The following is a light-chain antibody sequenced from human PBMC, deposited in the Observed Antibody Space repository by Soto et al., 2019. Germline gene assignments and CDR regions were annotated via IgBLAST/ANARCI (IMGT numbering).Light chain of an antibody. J-gene: IGKJ5*01. CDR1: QSVDSNY. CDR3: QQYGTPRSVT. Sequence: EIVLTQSPGTLSLSPGEEATLSSRSSQSVDSNYLAWYQKKPGPPPRLIIYGASGRADGIPHRFSGSGFGTDFTLTISKVEPEDFAVDYCQQYGTPRSVTFGQGTRLEIK. CDR2: GAS. V-gene: IGKV3-20*01.